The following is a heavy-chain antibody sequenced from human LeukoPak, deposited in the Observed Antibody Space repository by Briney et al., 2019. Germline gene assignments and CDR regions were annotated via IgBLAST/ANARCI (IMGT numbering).Heavy chain of an antibody. CDR3: AKDPRSSWYLGFFDY. D-gene: IGHD6-13*01. Sequence: GRSLRLSCAASGFTFSSYAMGWVRQAPGKGLEWVSAISGSGGSTYYADSVKGRFTISRDNSKNTLYLQMNSLRAEDTAVYYCAKDPRSSWYLGFFDYWGQGTLVTVSS. CDR2: ISGSGGST. CDR1: GFTFSSYA. V-gene: IGHV3-23*01. J-gene: IGHJ4*02.